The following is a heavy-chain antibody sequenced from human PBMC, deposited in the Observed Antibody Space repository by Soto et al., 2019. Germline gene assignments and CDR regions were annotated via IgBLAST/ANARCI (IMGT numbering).Heavy chain of an antibody. CDR1: GGSFSGYY. V-gene: IGHV4-34*01. CDR3: ARGQKIVPAAKKLKGTPVDY. CDR2: INHSGST. J-gene: IGHJ4*02. Sequence: SETLSLTCAVYGGSFSGYYWSWIRQPPGKGLEWIGEINHSGSTNYNPSLKSRVTISVDTSKNQFSLKLSSVTAADTAVYYCARGQKIVPAAKKLKGTPVDYWGQGTLVTVSS. D-gene: IGHD2-2*01.